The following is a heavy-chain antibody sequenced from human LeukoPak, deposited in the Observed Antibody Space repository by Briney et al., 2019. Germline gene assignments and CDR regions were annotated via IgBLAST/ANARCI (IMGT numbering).Heavy chain of an antibody. Sequence: GGSLRLSCAASGFTFSSHWMHWVRQAPGKGLEWVSRIKTDGSSTDYADSVKGRFTISRDNAMNTLYLQMNSLRVEDTAVYYCARDHSPGWFGPWGQGTLVTVSS. V-gene: IGHV3-74*01. D-gene: IGHD4-11*01. CDR1: GFTFSSHW. CDR2: IKTDGSST. J-gene: IGHJ5*02. CDR3: ARDHSPGWFGP.